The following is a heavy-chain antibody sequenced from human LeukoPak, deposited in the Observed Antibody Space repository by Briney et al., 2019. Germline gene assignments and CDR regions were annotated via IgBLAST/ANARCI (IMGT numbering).Heavy chain of an antibody. Sequence: GGSLRLSCARSGVIVSNNFMNWLRQAPGKGLEWVSVIYSGGATYYADSVKDRFIISRDNSKNTLYLKMNSLRAEDTAVYYSVRDRRVIGDGTQMYYGMDVWGQGTPVTVSS. D-gene: IGHD2/OR15-2a*01. CDR1: GVIVSNNF. V-gene: IGHV3-66*01. CDR2: IYSGGAT. J-gene: IGHJ6*02. CDR3: VRDRRVIGDGTQMYYGMDV.